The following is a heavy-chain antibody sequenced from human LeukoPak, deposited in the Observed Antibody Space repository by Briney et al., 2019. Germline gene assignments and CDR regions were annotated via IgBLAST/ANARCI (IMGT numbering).Heavy chain of an antibody. D-gene: IGHD3-22*01. J-gene: IGHJ2*01. CDR3: ARVGNYDSSGYYYGWYFDL. CDR2: IYHSGST. V-gene: IGHV4-30-2*01. CDR1: GGSISSGGYS. Sequence: KSSETLSLTCTVSGGSISSGGYSWSWIRQPPGKGLEWIGYIYHSGSTYYNPSLKSRVTISVDRSKNQFSLKLSSVTAADTAVYYCARVGNYDSSGYYYGWYFDLWGRGTLVTVSS.